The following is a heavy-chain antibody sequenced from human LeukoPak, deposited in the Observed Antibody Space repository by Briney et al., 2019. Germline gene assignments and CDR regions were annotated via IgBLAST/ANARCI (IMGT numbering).Heavy chain of an antibody. CDR3: ATSYCGGTLCYDHY. J-gene: IGHJ4*01. CDR1: GFTFSSYA. V-gene: IGHV3-30*03. D-gene: IGHD2-21*01. Sequence: PGGSLRLSCAASGFTFSSYAMHWVRQAPGKGLEWVAVIANDGKDKKSADSVKGRFTISRDNPNNTLYLQMNSLRADDTAVYYCATSYCGGTLCYDHYWGHGTLLTVSS. CDR2: IANDGKDK.